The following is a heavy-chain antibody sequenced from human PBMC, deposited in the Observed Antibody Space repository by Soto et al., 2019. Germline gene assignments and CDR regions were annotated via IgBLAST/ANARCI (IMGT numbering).Heavy chain of an antibody. CDR2: IIPIFATP. D-gene: IGHD2-2*01. CDR1: GGFNSYS. CDR3: ARGGPVIIPAATNWFDP. J-gene: IGHJ5*02. V-gene: IGHV1-69*06. Sequence: QVQLVPSGAEVKKPGSSVKVSCRGSGGFNSYSISWVRQAPGQGLEWLGGIIPIFATPTYAQKFQGRVTITADKSTYTSYMELSRLTSEDTAVYYCARGGPVIIPAATNWFDPWGQGTLVSVSS.